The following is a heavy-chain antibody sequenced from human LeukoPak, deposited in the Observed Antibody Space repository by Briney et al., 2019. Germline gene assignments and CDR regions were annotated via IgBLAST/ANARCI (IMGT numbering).Heavy chain of an antibody. CDR2: ISYDGSNK. J-gene: IGHJ4*02. Sequence: PGRSLRLSCAASGFTFSSYAMHWVRQAPGKGLEWVAVISYDGSNKYYADSVKGRFTISRDNAKNTLYLQMNSLRAEDTAVYYCGRGFSIVPAGIPDYWGLGTLVTVSS. CDR1: GFTFSSYA. D-gene: IGHD2-2*02. V-gene: IGHV3-30-3*01. CDR3: GRGFSIVPAGIPDY.